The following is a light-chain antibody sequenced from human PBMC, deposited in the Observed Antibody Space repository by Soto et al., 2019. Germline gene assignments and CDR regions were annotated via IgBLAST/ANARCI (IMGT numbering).Light chain of an antibody. J-gene: IGKJ5*01. V-gene: IGKV3-15*01. CDR1: QSVSSY. CDR3: QQYNTWPPIT. CDR2: AAS. Sequence: EIVLTQSPATLSLSPGERATLSCRASQSVSSYLAWYQQKPGQAPRLLIYAASTRATGIPARFSGSGSGTEFTLTISSLQSEDFAVYYCQQYNTWPPITFGQGTRLEIK.